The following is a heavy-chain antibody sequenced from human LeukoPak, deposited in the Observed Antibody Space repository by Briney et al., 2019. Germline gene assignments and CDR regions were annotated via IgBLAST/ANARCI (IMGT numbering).Heavy chain of an antibody. J-gene: IGHJ5*02. CDR2: IIPIFGTA. V-gene: IGHV1-69*05. CDR3: ARSITISEGWFDP. CDR1: GGTFSSYA. Sequence: ASVKVSCKASGGTFSSYAISWVRQAPGQGLEWMGGIIPIFGTANYAQKFQGRVTITTDESTSTAYMELSSLRSEDTAVYYCARSITISEGWFDPWGQGTLVTVSS. D-gene: IGHD3-3*01.